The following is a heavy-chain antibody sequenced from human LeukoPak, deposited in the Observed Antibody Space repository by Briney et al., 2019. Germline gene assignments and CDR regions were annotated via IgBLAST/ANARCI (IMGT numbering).Heavy chain of an antibody. CDR2: ISAYNGNT. V-gene: IGHV1-18*01. CDR3: ARGITIQLWLPPYYYYYMDV. Sequence: ASVKVSCKASGYTFTSYGISWVRQAPGQGLEWMGWISAYNGNTNYAQKLQGRVTMTTDTSTSTAYMELRSLRSDDTAVYYCARGITIQLWLPPYYYYYMDVWGKGTTVTVSS. CDR1: GYTFTSYG. D-gene: IGHD5-18*01. J-gene: IGHJ6*03.